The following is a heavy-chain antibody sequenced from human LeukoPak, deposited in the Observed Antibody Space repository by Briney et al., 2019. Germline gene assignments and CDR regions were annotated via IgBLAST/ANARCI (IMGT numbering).Heavy chain of an antibody. V-gene: IGHV1-18*01. CDR1: GGTFSSYA. D-gene: IGHD1-26*01. CDR3: ARIKWELLGPFDY. J-gene: IGHJ4*02. CDR2: ISTYNGNT. Sequence: GASVKVSCEASGGTFSSYAISWVRQAPGQGLEWMGWISTYNGNTNYAQKFQGRVTMTTDTSTSTAYMELRSLRSDDTAVYYCARIKWELLGPFDYWGQGTLVTVSS.